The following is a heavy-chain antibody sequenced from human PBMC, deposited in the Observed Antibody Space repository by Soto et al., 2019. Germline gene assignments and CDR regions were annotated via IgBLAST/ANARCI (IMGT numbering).Heavy chain of an antibody. J-gene: IGHJ6*02. V-gene: IGHV3-48*01. Sequence: GCSVRLSCAASGFTFSSYGMNWVRQAPGKALEWVAVISSSGSTIYYADSVKGRFTISRDNAKTSLYLQMNSLRAEDTAVYYCARDGWNAGMDVRGQGTTVTVSS. D-gene: IGHD1-1*01. CDR1: GFTFSSYG. CDR3: ARDGWNAGMDV. CDR2: ISSSGSTI.